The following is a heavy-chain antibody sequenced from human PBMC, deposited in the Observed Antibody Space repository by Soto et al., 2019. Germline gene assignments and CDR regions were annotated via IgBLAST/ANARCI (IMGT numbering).Heavy chain of an antibody. J-gene: IGHJ2*01. Sequence: PGQGLEWGSSVTGSGGNTYYADSVKGRFTISRDNSQHTVYLQMNSLRAEDTAVYYFFQAEGGIRDTVPVSAFLLNRSSDL. CDR2: VTGSGGNT. V-gene: IGHV3-23*01. CDR3: FQAEGGIRDTVPVSAFLLNRSSDL. D-gene: IGHD2-15*01.